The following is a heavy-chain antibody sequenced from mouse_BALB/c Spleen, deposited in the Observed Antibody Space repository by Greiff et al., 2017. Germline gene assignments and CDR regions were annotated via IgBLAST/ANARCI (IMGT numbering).Heavy chain of an antibody. D-gene: IGHD1-2*01. Sequence: VQLQQSGAELVRSGASVKLSCTASGFNIKDYYMHWVKQRPEQGLEWIGWIDPENGDTEYAPKFQGKATMTADTSSNTAYLQLSSLTSEDTAVYYCNVLITTALDYWGQGTTLTVSS. CDR1: GFNIKDYY. J-gene: IGHJ2*01. V-gene: IGHV14-4*02. CDR2: IDPENGDT. CDR3: NVLITTALDY.